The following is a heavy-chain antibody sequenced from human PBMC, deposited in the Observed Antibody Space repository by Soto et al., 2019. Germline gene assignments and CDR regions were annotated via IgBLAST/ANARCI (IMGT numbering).Heavy chain of an antibody. CDR3: ARGRGPLTGDGPSDAFDI. CDR1: GYTFTGYY. V-gene: IGHV1-2*04. Sequence: ASVKVSCKASGYTFTGYYMHWVRQAPGQGLEWMGWINPNSGGTNYAQKFQGWVTMTRDTSISTAYMELSRLRSDDTAVYYFARGRGPLTGDGPSDAFDIWGQGTMVTVSS. J-gene: IGHJ3*02. CDR2: INPNSGGT. D-gene: IGHD7-27*01.